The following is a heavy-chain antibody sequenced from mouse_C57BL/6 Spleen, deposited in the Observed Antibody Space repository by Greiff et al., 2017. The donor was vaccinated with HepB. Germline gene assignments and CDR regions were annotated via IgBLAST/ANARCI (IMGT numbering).Heavy chain of an antibody. CDR1: GYAFSSSW. J-gene: IGHJ4*01. CDR2: IYPGDGDT. D-gene: IGHD1-1*01. V-gene: IGHV1-82*01. CDR3: ARFTTVVPYAMDY. Sequence: QVQLQQSGPELVKPGASVKISCKASGYAFSSSWMNWVKQRPGKGLERIGRIYPGDGDTNYNGKFKGKATLTADKSSSTAYMQLSSLTSEDSAVYFCARFTTVVPYAMDYWGQGTSVTVSS.